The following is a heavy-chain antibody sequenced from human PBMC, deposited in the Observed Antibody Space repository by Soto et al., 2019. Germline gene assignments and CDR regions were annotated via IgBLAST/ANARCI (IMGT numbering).Heavy chain of an antibody. CDR3: ARDPRYCRGGSCYSDYFYYYMDV. V-gene: IGHV3-48*01. Sequence: EVQLVESGGGLVRPGGSLRLSCAASGFIFSNYGMNWVRQAPGKGPEWVSYISSSSSDIFYADSVKGRFTISRDNAKNSLYLQMNSLRAEDTALYYCARDPRYCRGGSCYSDYFYYYMDVWGKGTTVTVSS. CDR2: ISSSSSDI. CDR1: GFIFSNYG. J-gene: IGHJ6*03. D-gene: IGHD2-15*01.